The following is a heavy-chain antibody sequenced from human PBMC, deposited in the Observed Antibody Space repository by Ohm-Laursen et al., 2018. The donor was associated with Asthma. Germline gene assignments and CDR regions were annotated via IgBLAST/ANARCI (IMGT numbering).Heavy chain of an antibody. D-gene: IGHD6-13*01. J-gene: IGHJ6*02. V-gene: IGHV3-30*03. Sequence: SLRLSCAASGFTFSSYAMSWVRQAPGKGLEWVAVISYDGSNKYYADSVKGRFTISRDNSKNTLYLQMNSLRAEDTAVYYCARDRSSSAALYYYYGMDVWGQGTTVTVSS. CDR1: GFTFSSYA. CDR2: ISYDGSNK. CDR3: ARDRSSSAALYYYYGMDV.